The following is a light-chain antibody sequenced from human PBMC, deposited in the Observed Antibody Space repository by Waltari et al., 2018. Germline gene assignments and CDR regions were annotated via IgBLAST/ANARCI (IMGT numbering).Light chain of an antibody. CDR2: SHK. Sequence: QSVLTQPPSASGTPGPRVTLSCSGSSSNIGSNTVNWYQQLPGTAPKPLINSHKPPPSGVPYRFSGATSGSAADLAISGLQSEDGADDYCAAWADSLNVPWVFGGGTKLTVL. J-gene: IGLJ3*02. V-gene: IGLV1-44*01. CDR3: AAWADSLNVPWV. CDR1: SSNIGSNT.